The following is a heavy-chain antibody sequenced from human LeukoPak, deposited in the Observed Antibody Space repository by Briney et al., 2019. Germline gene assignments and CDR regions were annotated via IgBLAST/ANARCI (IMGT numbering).Heavy chain of an antibody. CDR1: GFTFSSYG. CDR2: IRYDGSNK. D-gene: IGHD6-19*01. CDR3: AKDSDSSGWYLGPADWFDP. V-gene: IGHV3-30*02. J-gene: IGHJ5*02. Sequence: PGGSLRLSCAASGFTFSSYGMHWVRQAPGKGLEWVAFIRYDGSNKYYADSVKGRFTISRDNSKNTLYLQVNSLRAEDTAVYYCAKDSDSSGWYLGPADWFDPWGQGTLVTVSS.